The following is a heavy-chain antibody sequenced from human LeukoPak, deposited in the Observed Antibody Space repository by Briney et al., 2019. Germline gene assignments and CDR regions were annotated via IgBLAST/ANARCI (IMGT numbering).Heavy chain of an antibody. Sequence: GGSLKISFKGSGYRFTSNWIGWVRPMPGKGLEWMGIIYPSDSDTRYSPSFQGQVTISADKSINTAYLQWSSLKASNTAMYYCARHVGGSCVNTNRYEYFYYYMDVWGKGTTVTVSS. CDR2: IYPSDSDT. CDR1: GYRFTSNW. CDR3: ARHVGGSCVNTNRYEYFYYYMDV. D-gene: IGHD2-2*01. V-gene: IGHV5-51*01. J-gene: IGHJ6*03.